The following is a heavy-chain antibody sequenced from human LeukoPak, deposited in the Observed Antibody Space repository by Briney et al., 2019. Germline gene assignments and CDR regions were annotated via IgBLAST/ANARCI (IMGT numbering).Heavy chain of an antibody. CDR1: GFTFSSYA. V-gene: IGHV3-30*04. D-gene: IGHD3-10*01. J-gene: IGHJ3*02. CDR3: ANENYGSGSSDAFDI. CDR2: ISYDGSNK. Sequence: GGSLRLSCAASGFTFSSYAMHWVRQAPGKGLEWVAVISYDGSNKYYADSVKGRFTISRDNSKNTLYLQMNSLRAEDTAVYYCANENYGSGSSDAFDIWGQGTMVTVSS.